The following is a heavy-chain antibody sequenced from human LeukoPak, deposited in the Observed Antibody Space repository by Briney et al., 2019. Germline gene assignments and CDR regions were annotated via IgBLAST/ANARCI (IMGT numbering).Heavy chain of an antibody. J-gene: IGHJ4*02. Sequence: GGSLRLSCAASGFTFNNYAMNWVRQAPGKGLGWVSGISGFGGSTYYAPSVKGRLTISRDNFGNMMYLHLDSLRVEDTAIYYCARRSGSSWSSFDYWGQGALVTVSS. CDR1: GFTFNNYA. CDR2: ISGFGGST. CDR3: ARRSGSSWSSFDY. D-gene: IGHD6-13*01. V-gene: IGHV3-23*01.